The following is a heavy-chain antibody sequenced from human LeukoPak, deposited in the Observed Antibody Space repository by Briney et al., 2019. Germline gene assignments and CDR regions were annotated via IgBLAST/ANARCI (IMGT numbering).Heavy chain of an antibody. CDR2: INPNSGGT. V-gene: IGHV1-2*02. D-gene: IGHD5-24*01. CDR3: ARGLEMATIDY. Sequence: ASVKVSCKVSGYTLTELSMHWVRQAPGQGLEWMGWINPNSGGTNYAQKFQGRVTMTRDTSISTAYMELSRLRSDDTAVYYCARGLEMATIDYWGQGTLVTVSS. CDR1: GYTLTELS. J-gene: IGHJ4*02.